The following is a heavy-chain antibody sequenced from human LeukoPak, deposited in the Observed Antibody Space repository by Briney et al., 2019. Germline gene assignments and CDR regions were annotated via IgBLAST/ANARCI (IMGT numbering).Heavy chain of an antibody. CDR1: GFTFSSYG. CDR2: ISYDGSNK. J-gene: IGHJ4*02. D-gene: IGHD3-22*01. Sequence: GRSLRLSCAASGFTFSSYGMHWVRQAPGKGLEWVAVISYDGSNKYYADSVKGRFTISRDNTKNSIYLQMNSLRVEDTALYYCVREYYYNYSGHRALAYWGQGSPVTVSP. V-gene: IGHV3-30*03. CDR3: VREYYYNYSGHRALAY.